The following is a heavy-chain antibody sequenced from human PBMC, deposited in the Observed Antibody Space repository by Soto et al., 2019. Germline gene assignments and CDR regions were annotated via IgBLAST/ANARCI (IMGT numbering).Heavy chain of an antibody. CDR3: AKGTYSSGWYRDLYYGMDV. Sequence: EVQLLESGGGLVQPGGSLRLSCAASGFTFSSYAMSWVRQAPGKGLEWVSAISGSGGSTYYADSVKGRFTISRDNSKNTLYLKMNSLRAEDTAVYYCAKGTYSSGWYRDLYYGMDVWGQGTTVTVSS. V-gene: IGHV3-23*01. J-gene: IGHJ6*02. D-gene: IGHD6-19*01. CDR1: GFTFSSYA. CDR2: ISGSGGST.